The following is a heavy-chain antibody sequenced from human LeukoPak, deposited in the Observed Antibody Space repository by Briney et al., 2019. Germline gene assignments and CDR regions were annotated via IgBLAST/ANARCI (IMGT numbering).Heavy chain of an antibody. V-gene: IGHV3-33*01. J-gene: IGHJ6*02. CDR2: IWYDGSNK. CDR1: GFTFSSYG. CDR3: ARNNGMDV. Sequence: GRTLRLSCGASGFTFSSYGIHWVRHAPGKGLEWVAVIWYDGSNKYYADSVKGRFTISRDNSKNTLYLQMNSLRAEDTAVYYCARNNGMDVWGQGTTVIVSS.